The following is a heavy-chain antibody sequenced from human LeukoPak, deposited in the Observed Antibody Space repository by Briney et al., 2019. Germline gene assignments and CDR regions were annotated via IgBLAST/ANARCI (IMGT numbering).Heavy chain of an antibody. J-gene: IGHJ4*02. V-gene: IGHV3-66*01. CDR3: ARDNYDSSGYGY. CDR2: IYSGGST. Sequence: GGSLRLSCAASGFTVSSIYMSWLRRAPGKGREWVSVIYSGGSTYYADSVNGRFTISRDNSKNTLYLQMNSLRAEDTAVYYCARDNYDSSGYGYWGQGTLVTVSS. CDR1: GFTVSSIY. D-gene: IGHD3-22*01.